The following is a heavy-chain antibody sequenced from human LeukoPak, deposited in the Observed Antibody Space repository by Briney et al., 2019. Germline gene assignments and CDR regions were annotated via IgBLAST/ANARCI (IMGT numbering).Heavy chain of an antibody. Sequence: GASVKVSCKASGYTFTSYGISWVRQAPGQGLEWMGWISAYNGNTNYAQKLQGRVTMTTDTSTSTAYMELRSLRSDDTAVYYCASSYYDYVWGSYRPPSGFDYWGQGTLVTVSS. J-gene: IGHJ4*02. CDR3: ASSYYDYVWGSYRPPSGFDY. V-gene: IGHV1-18*01. D-gene: IGHD3-16*02. CDR1: GYTFTSYG. CDR2: ISAYNGNT.